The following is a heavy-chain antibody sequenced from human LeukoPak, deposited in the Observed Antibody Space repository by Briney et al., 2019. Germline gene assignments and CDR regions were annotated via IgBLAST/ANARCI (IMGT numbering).Heavy chain of an antibody. CDR3: AKDWIAVAGTAANWFDP. J-gene: IGHJ5*02. CDR2: ISYDGSNK. D-gene: IGHD6-19*01. V-gene: IGHV3-30*18. CDR1: GFTFSSYG. Sequence: GGSLRLSCAASGFTFSSYGMHWVRQAPGKGLEWVAVISYDGSNKYYADSVKGRFTISRDNSKNTLYLQMNSLRAEDTAVYYCAKDWIAVAGTAANWFDPWGQGTLVTVFS.